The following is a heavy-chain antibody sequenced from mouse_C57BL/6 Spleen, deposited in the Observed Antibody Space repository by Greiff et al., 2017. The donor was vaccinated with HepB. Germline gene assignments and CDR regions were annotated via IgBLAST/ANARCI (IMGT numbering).Heavy chain of an antibody. CDR2: ISSGSSTI. CDR3: ARRWFAY. Sequence: EVMLVESGGGLVKPGGSLKLSCAASGFTLSDYGMHWVRQAPEKGLEWVAYISSGSSTIYYADTVKGRFTISRDNAKNTLFLQMTSLRSEDTAMYYCARRWFAYWGQGTLVTVSA. CDR1: GFTLSDYG. V-gene: IGHV5-17*01. J-gene: IGHJ3*01.